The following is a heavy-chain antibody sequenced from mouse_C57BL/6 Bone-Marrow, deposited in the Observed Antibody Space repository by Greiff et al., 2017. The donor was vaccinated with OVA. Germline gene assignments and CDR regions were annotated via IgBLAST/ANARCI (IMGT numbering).Heavy chain of an antibody. J-gene: IGHJ1*03. CDR2: IHPYDSDT. Sequence: QVQLQQPGAELVKPGASVKMSCKASGYTFTSYWMHWVKQRPGQGLEWIGRIHPYDSDTNYNQKFKGKATLTVDKSSSTAYMQLSSLTSVDSAVYYCAIGGVDVWGTGTTVTVSS. CDR3: AIGGVDV. CDR1: GYTFTSYW. V-gene: IGHV1-74*01.